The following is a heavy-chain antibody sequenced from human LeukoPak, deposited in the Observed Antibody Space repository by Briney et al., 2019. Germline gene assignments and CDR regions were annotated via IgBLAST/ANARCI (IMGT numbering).Heavy chain of an antibody. CDR2: IDYDSSHI. CDR1: GFTFSTSA. Sequence: PGGSLRLSCAASGFTFSTSAMNWVRQVPGRVLEWVSSIDYDSSHIYYAASVRGRFTISRDNARNSVYLQMDSLRVEDTAVYYCTRDPLRYLRVGHYDYWGQGTLVAVSS. V-gene: IGHV3-21*01. CDR3: TRDPLRYLRVGHYDY. D-gene: IGHD3-9*01. J-gene: IGHJ4*02.